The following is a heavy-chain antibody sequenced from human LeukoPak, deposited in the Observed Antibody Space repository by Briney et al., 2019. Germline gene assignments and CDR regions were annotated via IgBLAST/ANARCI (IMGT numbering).Heavy chain of an antibody. CDR3: ARDPRLALAAYFDY. D-gene: IGHD2-15*01. V-gene: IGHV6-1*01. CDR2: TCYRSKWYN. J-gene: IGHJ4*02. CDR1: GDSVSSNSVA. Sequence: PSQTLSLTCAISGDSVSSNSVAWNCIRQSPSRGLEWLGKTCYRSKWYNDYAVSVKGRITIVPDTSKNQFSLQLNSVTPEDTAVYYCARDPRLALAAYFDYWGQGILVTVSS.